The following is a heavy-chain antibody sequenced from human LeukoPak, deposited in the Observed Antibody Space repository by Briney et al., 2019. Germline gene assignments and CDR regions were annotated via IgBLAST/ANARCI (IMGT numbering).Heavy chain of an antibody. Sequence: NPSETLSLTCTVSGGATSSYYWSWIRQPPGKGLEWIAFIYYSGRTNYNPSLKSRVSISVDTSKNQCSLRLSSVTAADTAVYYCARHAIYSGGYSYWFDPWGLGTLVTVSS. CDR1: GGATSSYY. CDR3: ARHAIYSGGYSYWFDP. V-gene: IGHV4-59*08. D-gene: IGHD1-26*01. J-gene: IGHJ5*02. CDR2: IYYSGRT.